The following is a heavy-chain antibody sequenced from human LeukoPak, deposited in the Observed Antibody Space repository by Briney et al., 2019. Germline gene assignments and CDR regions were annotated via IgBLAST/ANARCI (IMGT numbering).Heavy chain of an antibody. CDR3: AKGRATVADTEGDY. V-gene: IGHV3-20*04. CDR1: GFTFDDYD. Sequence: GGSLRLSCAASGFTFDDYDMSWVRQAPGEGLEWVSGINWNGGSTGYADSVKGRFTISRDNSRNTLYLQMNSLRAEDTAVYYCAKGRATVADTEGDYWGQGTLVTVSS. D-gene: IGHD6-19*01. J-gene: IGHJ4*02. CDR2: INWNGGST.